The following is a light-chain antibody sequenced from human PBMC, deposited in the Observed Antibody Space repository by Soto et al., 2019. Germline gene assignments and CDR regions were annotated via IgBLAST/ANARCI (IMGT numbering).Light chain of an antibody. CDR2: ATS. Sequence: EIVMTQSPVTLSLSPGERATLSCRASQSVTSKLAWFQQKPGQAPRLLIYATSTRATGVPARFSGSGSGTEFTLNISSLQSEDFAVYSCQQYNNWPHTFGQGTKLEIK. J-gene: IGKJ2*01. CDR3: QQYNNWPHT. CDR1: QSVTSK. V-gene: IGKV3-15*01.